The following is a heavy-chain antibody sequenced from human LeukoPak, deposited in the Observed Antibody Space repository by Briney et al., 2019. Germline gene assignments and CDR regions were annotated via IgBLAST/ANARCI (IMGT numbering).Heavy chain of an antibody. CDR1: GYSFTSYW. D-gene: IGHD1-14*01. J-gene: IGHJ6*03. Sequence: GESLKISCKGSGYSFTSYWIGWVRQMPVKILEWMGVIYPGDSDTIYNPSFQGQVTISADKSINTAYLQWSSLKASDTAMYYCARYRDYYYHYMDVWGKGTTVTVSS. CDR2: IYPGDSDT. V-gene: IGHV5-51*01. CDR3: ARYRDYYYHYMDV.